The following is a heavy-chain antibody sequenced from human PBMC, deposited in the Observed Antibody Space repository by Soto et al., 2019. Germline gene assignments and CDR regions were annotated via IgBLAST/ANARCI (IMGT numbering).Heavy chain of an antibody. CDR1: GGSISSYY. J-gene: IGHJ4*02. D-gene: IGHD3-22*01. V-gene: IGHV4-59*01. CDR2: IYYSGST. Sequence: SETLSLTCTVSGGSISSYYWSWIRQPPGKGLEWIGYIYYSGSTNYNPSLKSRVTISVDTSKNQFSLKLSSVTAADTAVYYCARGASYYDSSGYIDYWGQGTLVTVSS. CDR3: ARGASYYDSSGYIDY.